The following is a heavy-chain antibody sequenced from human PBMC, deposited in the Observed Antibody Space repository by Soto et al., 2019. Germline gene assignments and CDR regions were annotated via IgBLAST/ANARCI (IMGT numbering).Heavy chain of an antibody. D-gene: IGHD3-3*01. CDR3: AKEHILRFLEWLFDY. J-gene: IGHJ4*02. CDR2: ISYDGSNK. V-gene: IGHV3-30*18. Sequence: GGSLRLSCAASGFTFSSYGMHWVRQAPGKGLEWVAVISYDGSNKYYADSVKGRFTISRDNSKNTLYLQMNSLRAEDTAVYYCAKEHILRFLEWLFDYWGQGTLVTVSS. CDR1: GFTFSSYG.